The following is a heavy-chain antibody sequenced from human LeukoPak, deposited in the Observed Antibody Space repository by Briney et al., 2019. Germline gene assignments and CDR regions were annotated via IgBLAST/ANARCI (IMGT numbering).Heavy chain of an antibody. J-gene: IGHJ6*02. CDR2: IRFDGSNK. CDR3: AKVGFNCSGGSCYSPDYYYGMDV. V-gene: IGHV3-30*02. D-gene: IGHD2-15*01. CDR1: GFTFSNYG. Sequence: GGSLRLSCVASGFTFSNYGMHWVRQAPGKGLEWVAFIRFDGSNKYYADSVKGRFTLSRDNSKNTLYLQMNSLRAEDTAVYYCAKVGFNCSGGSCYSPDYYYGMDVWGQGTTVTVSS.